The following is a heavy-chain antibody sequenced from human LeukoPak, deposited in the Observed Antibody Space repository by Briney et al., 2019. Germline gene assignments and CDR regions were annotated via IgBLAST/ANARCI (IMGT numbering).Heavy chain of an antibody. CDR1: GFTFSSYA. Sequence: GGSLRLACAASGFTFSSYAMSWVRQAPGKGLEWVSAISGSGGSTYYADSVKGRFTISRDNSKNTLYLQMNSLRAEDTAVYYCAKTNGDYRGRYFDYWGQGTLVTVSS. CDR2: ISGSGGST. D-gene: IGHD4-17*01. V-gene: IGHV3-23*01. J-gene: IGHJ4*02. CDR3: AKTNGDYRGRYFDY.